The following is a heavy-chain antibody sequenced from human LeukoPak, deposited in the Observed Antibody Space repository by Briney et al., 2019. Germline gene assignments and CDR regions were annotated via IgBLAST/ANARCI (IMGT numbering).Heavy chain of an antibody. Sequence: GGSLRLSCAASGFTFTSYAMSWVRQAPGKGLEWVSTISAGGGTTYYADSVKGRFTISRDNAKNSLYLQMNSLRDEDTAVYYCARTPRAPSDTTVTTPSDYWGQGTLVTVSS. CDR1: GFTFTSYA. CDR3: ARTPRAPSDTTVTTPSDY. CDR2: ISAGGGTT. J-gene: IGHJ4*02. V-gene: IGHV3-23*01. D-gene: IGHD4-17*01.